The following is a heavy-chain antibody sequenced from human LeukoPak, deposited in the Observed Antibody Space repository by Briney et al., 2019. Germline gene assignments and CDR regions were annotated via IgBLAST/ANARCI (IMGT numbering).Heavy chain of an antibody. CDR1: GFTFDYYA. J-gene: IGHJ6*02. V-gene: IGHV3-9*01. CDR2: ISWNSGSI. D-gene: IGHD6-13*01. Sequence: SGGSLRLSCAASGFTFDYYAMHWVRQAPGKCLEWVSGISWNSGSIGYADSVKGRFTISRDNAKNSLYLQMNSLRAEDTALYYCAKDSGYSSSWYSGYYYYGMDVWGQGTTVTVSS. CDR3: AKDSGYSSSWYSGYYYYGMDV.